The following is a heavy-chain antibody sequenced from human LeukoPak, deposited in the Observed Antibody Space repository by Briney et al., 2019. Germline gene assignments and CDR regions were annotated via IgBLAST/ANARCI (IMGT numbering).Heavy chain of an antibody. D-gene: IGHD2-2*01. V-gene: IGHV1-18*01. CDR1: GYIFTSSG. CDR3: ARARPGAYCGTTSCFSDY. CDR2: ISAYNGNT. J-gene: IGHJ4*02. Sequence: ASVKVSCKASGYIFTSSGISWVRQGPGQGLEWVGWISAYNGNTKFAPNLQDRVTMTTDTSTATAYMELRSLRLNDTAVYFCARARPGAYCGTTSCFSDYWGQGTLVTVSS.